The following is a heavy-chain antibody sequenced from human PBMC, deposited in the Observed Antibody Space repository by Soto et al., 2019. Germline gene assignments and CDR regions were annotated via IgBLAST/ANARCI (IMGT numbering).Heavy chain of an antibody. V-gene: IGHV3-74*01. CDR2: INNDGSIR. J-gene: IGHJ1*01. CDR3: ARDESFEYFQH. Sequence: GGSLRLSCAASGFTFSFHWMHWVRQAPGKGLVWISRINNDGSIRSHADTVKGRFTISRDNAKNTLYLQMNSLRAEDTAVYYCARDESFEYFQHWGQGTLVTAPQ. CDR1: GFTFSFHW.